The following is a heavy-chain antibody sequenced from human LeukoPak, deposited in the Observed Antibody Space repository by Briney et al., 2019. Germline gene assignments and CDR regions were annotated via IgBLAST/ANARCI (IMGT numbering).Heavy chain of an antibody. CDR1: GGSLSTYY. CDR3: ARLNGGY. D-gene: IGHD7-27*01. J-gene: IGHJ4*02. V-gene: IGHV4-59*01. CDR2: INYSGST. Sequence: SETLSLTCIVSGGSLSTYYWSWIRQPPGKGLEWIGYINYSGSTNYNPSLESRVTISVDTSKNQFSLKLISVTAADTAVYYCARLNGGYWGQGILVTVSS.